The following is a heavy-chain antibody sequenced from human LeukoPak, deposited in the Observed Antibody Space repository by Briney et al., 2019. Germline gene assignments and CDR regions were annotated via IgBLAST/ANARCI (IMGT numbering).Heavy chain of an antibody. V-gene: IGHV3-74*01. D-gene: IGHD4-23*01. CDR2: IASDGSST. CDR3: ARGRPHGNDY. CDR1: GFTFSSYR. Sequence: GGSLRLSCAASGFTFSSYRMNWVRQAPGKGLVWVSRIASDGSSTTYADSVKGRFSISRDNAKNTLYLQMNSLRVEDTAVYYCARGRPHGNDYWGQGTLVTVSS. J-gene: IGHJ4*02.